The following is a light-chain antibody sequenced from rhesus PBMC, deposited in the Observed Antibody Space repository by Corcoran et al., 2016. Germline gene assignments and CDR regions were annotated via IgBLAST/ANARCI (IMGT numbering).Light chain of an antibody. CDR2: RAS. Sequence: DIQMTQSPSSLSASVGDRVTITCRASQGISKWLAWYQQKPGKAPKLLIYRASNLETGVPSRFSGSGSGTDFTLTISSLQPEEIATYYCQQHGNSPYSFGQGTKVEIK. CDR1: QGISKW. V-gene: IGKV1-69*01. J-gene: IGKJ2*01. CDR3: QQHGNSPYS.